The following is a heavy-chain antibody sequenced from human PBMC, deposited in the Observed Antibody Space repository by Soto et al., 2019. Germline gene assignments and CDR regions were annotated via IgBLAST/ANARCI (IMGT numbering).Heavy chain of an antibody. J-gene: IGHJ3*02. CDR2: IYPGDSDT. Sequence: GESLKISCKGSGYSFTRYWIGWVRQMPGKGLEWMGIIYPGDSDTRYSPSFQGQVTISADKSISTAYLQWSSLKASDTAMYYCARHFGSFYYDSSGPSGADDAFDIWGQGTMVTVSS. V-gene: IGHV5-51*01. CDR3: ARHFGSFYYDSSGPSGADDAFDI. CDR1: GYSFTRYW. D-gene: IGHD3-22*01.